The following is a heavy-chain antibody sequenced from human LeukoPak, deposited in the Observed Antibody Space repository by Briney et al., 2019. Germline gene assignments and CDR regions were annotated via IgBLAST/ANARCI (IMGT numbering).Heavy chain of an antibody. CDR3: AKGVGANYYYYMDV. D-gene: IGHD1-26*01. Sequence: GGSLRLSCAASGFTFSSYAMHWVRQAPGKGLEWVAVISYDGSNKYYADSVKGRFTISRDNSKNTLYLQMNSLRAEDTAVYYCAKGVGANYYYYMDVWGKGTTVTVSS. V-gene: IGHV3-30*04. CDR2: ISYDGSNK. CDR1: GFTFSSYA. J-gene: IGHJ6*03.